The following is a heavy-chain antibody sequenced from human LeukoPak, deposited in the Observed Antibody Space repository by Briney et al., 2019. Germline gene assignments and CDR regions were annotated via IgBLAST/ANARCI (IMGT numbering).Heavy chain of an antibody. CDR2: IYYSGST. Sequence: SETLSLTCTVSSGSISTSNYYWGWVRQPPGKGLEWIGYIYYSGSTNYNPSLKSRVTISVDTSKNQFSLKLSSVTAADTAVYYCARRYSGSSGGPEGSCYFDYWGQGTLVTVSS. D-gene: IGHD1-26*01. CDR3: ARRYSGSSGGPEGSCYFDY. V-gene: IGHV4-61*05. CDR1: SGSISTSNYY. J-gene: IGHJ4*02.